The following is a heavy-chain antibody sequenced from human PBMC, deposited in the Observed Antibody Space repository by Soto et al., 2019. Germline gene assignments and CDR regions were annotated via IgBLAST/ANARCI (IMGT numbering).Heavy chain of an antibody. D-gene: IGHD2-2*03. CDR2: IWSHGNAE. V-gene: IGHV3-33*01. J-gene: IGHJ4*02. CDR1: GFFFSTYG. Sequence: QVQLEESGGGVVQPGRSLRLSCAASGFFFSTYGMNWVRQAPGKGLEWVALIWSHGNAERYADSVRGRFTISRDNSKNTLYLQMNSLRAEDTAVHYCASEFDGSGRYFDYWGQGTLVTVSS. CDR3: ASEFDGSGRYFDY.